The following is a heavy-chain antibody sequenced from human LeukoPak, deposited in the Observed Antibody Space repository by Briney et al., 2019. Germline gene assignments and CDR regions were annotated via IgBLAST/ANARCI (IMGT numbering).Heavy chain of an antibody. Sequence: ASVKVSCKVSGYTLTELSMHWVRQAPGKGLEWMGGFDPEDGETIYAQKFQGRVTMTEDTSTDTAYMELSSLRSEDTAVYYCARAFGGDSSGYYLDDYWGQGTLVTVSS. CDR1: GYTLTELS. J-gene: IGHJ4*02. CDR3: ARAFGGDSSGYYLDDY. CDR2: FDPEDGET. D-gene: IGHD3-22*01. V-gene: IGHV1-24*01.